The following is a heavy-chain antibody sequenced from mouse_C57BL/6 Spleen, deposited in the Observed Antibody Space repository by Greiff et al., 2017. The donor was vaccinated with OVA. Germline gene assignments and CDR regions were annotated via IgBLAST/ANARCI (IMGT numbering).Heavy chain of an antibody. CDR1: GFTFSDYG. V-gene: IGHV5-17*01. Sequence: EVHLVESGGGLVKPGWSLKLSCAASGFTFSDYGMHWVRQAPEKGLEWVAYISSGSSTIYYADTVKGRFTISRDNAKNTLFLQMTSLRSEDTAMYYCARGRDYYGRGYFDVWGTGTTVTGSS. CDR2: ISSGSSTI. J-gene: IGHJ1*03. D-gene: IGHD1-2*01. CDR3: ARGRDYYGRGYFDV.